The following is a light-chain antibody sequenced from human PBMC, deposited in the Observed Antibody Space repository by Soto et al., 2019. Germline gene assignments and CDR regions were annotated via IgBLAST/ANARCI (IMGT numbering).Light chain of an antibody. V-gene: IGKV1-39*01. J-gene: IGKJ2*01. CDR2: AAS. CDR3: QQSYSRRRYT. Sequence: DIQMTQSPSSLSASVGDRVTITCRASQSISSYLNWYQQKPGKAPKLPIYAASSLQSGVPSRFSCSGSGTDFTLTISSLQPEDFATYYCQQSYSRRRYTFSQGTKLEIK. CDR1: QSISSY.